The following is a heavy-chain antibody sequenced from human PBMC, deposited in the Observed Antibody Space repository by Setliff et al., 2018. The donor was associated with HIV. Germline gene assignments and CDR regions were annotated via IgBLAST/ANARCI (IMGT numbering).Heavy chain of an antibody. D-gene: IGHD1-7*01. J-gene: IGHJ5*02. Sequence: ASVKVSCKASGYSFSSYAISWVRQAPGQGLEWVGGISVNNGLTNHAQKVQDRITMTTDKPKNTAYMELSSLTPDDTAVYYCAKDRQFGNYLDPWGQGTLVTVSS. CDR2: ISVNNGLT. V-gene: IGHV1-18*01. CDR3: AKDRQFGNYLDP. CDR1: GYSFSSYA.